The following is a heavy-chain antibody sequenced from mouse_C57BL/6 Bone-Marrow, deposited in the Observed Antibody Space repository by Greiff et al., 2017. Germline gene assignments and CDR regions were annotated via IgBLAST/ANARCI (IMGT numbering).Heavy chain of an antibody. J-gene: IGHJ1*03. CDR2: LNPGSGGT. V-gene: IGHV1-54*01. Sequence: QVQLKESGAELVRPGTSVKVSCKASGYAFTNYLIEWVKQRPGQGLEWIGVLNPGSGGTNYNEKFKGKATLTADKSSSTAYMQLSSLTAEDSAVYFCARRGYGRSYWYFDVWGTGTTVTVSS. CDR1: GYAFTNYL. D-gene: IGHD1-1*01. CDR3: ARRGYGRSYWYFDV.